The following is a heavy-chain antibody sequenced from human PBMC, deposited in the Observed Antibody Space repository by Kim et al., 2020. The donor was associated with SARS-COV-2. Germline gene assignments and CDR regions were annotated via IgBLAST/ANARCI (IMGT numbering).Heavy chain of an antibody. CDR3: ARDRWQQLVQYYYYGMDV. J-gene: IGHJ6*02. D-gene: IGHD6-13*01. CDR1: GYTFTSYG. Sequence: ASVKVSCKASGYTFTSYGISWVRQAPGQGLEWMGWISAYNGNTNYAQKLQGRVTMTTDTSTSTAYMELRSLRSDDTAVYYCARDRWQQLVQYYYYGMDVWGQGTTVTVSS. CDR2: ISAYNGNT. V-gene: IGHV1-18*01.